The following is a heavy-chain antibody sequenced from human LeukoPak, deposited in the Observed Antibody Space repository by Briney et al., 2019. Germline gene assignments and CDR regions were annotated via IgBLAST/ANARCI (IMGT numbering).Heavy chain of an antibody. D-gene: IGHD3-10*01. CDR3: TGEGIWFGGTLGPVDY. Sequence: SQTLSLTCTVSGGSISSGDYYWSWIRQPPGKGLEWIGYIYYSGSTNYNPSLKSRVTISVDTSKNQFSLKLSSVTAADTAVYYCTGEGIWFGGTLGPVDYWGQGTLVTVSS. J-gene: IGHJ4*02. CDR1: GGSISSGDYY. V-gene: IGHV4-30-4*03. CDR2: IYYSGST.